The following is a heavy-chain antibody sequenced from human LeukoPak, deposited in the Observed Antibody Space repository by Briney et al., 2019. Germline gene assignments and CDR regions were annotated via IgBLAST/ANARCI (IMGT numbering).Heavy chain of an antibody. V-gene: IGHV1-69*13. D-gene: IGHD6-19*01. J-gene: IGHJ4*02. CDR3: ARERSSGWSPFDY. Sequence: GASVKVSCKASGGTFSSYAISWVRQAPGQGLEWMGGIIPIFGTANYAQKFQGRVTITADESTSTAYMELSSLRSVDTAVYYCARERSSGWSPFDYWGQGTLVTVSS. CDR2: IIPIFGTA. CDR1: GGTFSSYA.